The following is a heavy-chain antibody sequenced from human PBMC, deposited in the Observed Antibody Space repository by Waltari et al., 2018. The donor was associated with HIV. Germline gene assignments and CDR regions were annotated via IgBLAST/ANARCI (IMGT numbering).Heavy chain of an antibody. V-gene: IGHV3-49*04. J-gene: IGHJ4*02. CDR3: ADQTNFHY. CDR1: GFPFGDYA. Sequence: EAQLVESGGGLVQPWRSLTLSCTASGFPFGDYAMIWVRQAPGKGLEWIGFIRSKAYGGTTEYAASVKGRFIISRDDSKGIAFLQMNSLIIEDTAVYYCADQTNFHYWGQGTLVTVSS. D-gene: IGHD2-2*01. CDR2: IRSKAYGGTT.